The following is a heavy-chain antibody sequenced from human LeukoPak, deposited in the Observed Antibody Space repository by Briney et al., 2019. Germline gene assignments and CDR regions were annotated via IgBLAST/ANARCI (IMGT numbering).Heavy chain of an antibody. V-gene: IGHV5-51*01. CDR1: GYSFTNYW. D-gene: IGHD6-6*01. CDR3: ARGSRRLSSSSFDY. CDR2: IYPGDSDT. Sequence: GESLKISCKGSGYSFTNYWIAWVRQMPGKGLEWMGIIYPGDSDTRYSPSFQGQVTISADKSISTAYLQWSSLKASNTAMYYCARGSRRLSSSSFDYWGQGTLVTVSS. J-gene: IGHJ4*02.